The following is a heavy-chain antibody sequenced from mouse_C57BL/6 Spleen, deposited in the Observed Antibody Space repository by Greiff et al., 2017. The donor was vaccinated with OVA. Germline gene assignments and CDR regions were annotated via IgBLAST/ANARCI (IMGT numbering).Heavy chain of an antibody. CDR3: ARENYDSPFAY. J-gene: IGHJ3*01. V-gene: IGHV1-52*01. CDR1: GYTFTSYW. Sequence: QVQLQQSGAELVRPGSSVKLSCKASGYTFTSYWMHWVKQRPIQGLEWIGNIDPSDSETHYNQKFKDKATLTVDKSSSTAYMQLSSLTSEDSAVYYCARENYDSPFAYWGQGTLVTVSA. CDR2: IDPSDSET. D-gene: IGHD2-4*01.